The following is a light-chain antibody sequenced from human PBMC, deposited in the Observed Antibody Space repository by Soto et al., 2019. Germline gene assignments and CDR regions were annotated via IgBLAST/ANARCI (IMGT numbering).Light chain of an antibody. CDR1: TSNIRINP. V-gene: IGLV1-44*01. CDR3: AAWDDSLNALV. CDR2: TND. Sequence: QLVLTQPPSASGTPGQRVTISCSGTTSNIRINPVNWYQHLPGTAPKLLIFTNDQRPSGVPDRFSGSKSGTSASLAISGLQSDDEADYYCAAWDDSLNALVFGGGTKVTVL. J-gene: IGLJ2*01.